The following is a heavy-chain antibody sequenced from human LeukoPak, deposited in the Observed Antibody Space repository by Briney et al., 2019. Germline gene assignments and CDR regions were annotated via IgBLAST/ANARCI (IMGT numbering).Heavy chain of an antibody. CDR1: GFIFSSYV. V-gene: IGHV3-23*01. D-gene: IGHD4-17*01. J-gene: IGHJ6*03. CDR2: ISGSGSRT. CDR3: AKDGGVTTPYYMDV. Sequence: GGSLRLSCAASGFIFSSYVMNWVRQAPGKGLEWVSGISGSGSRTYYADSVKGRFTISRDIPKNTLYLQMNSLRAEDTAVYYCAKDGGVTTPYYMDVWGKRTTVTVSS.